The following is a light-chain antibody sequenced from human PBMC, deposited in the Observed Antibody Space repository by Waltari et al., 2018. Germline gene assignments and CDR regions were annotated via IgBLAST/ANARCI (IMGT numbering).Light chain of an antibody. CDR2: VNSDGSH. Sequence: QLVLTQSPSASASLGASVSLTCTQSSGHSNYAIAWHQQQPQKGPRYLMKVNSDGSHTKGDGIPDRFSGSSSGAERYLTISSLQSEDAADYYCQTWGTGIWVFGGGTKLTVL. CDR1: SGHSNYA. V-gene: IGLV4-69*01. J-gene: IGLJ3*02. CDR3: QTWGTGIWV.